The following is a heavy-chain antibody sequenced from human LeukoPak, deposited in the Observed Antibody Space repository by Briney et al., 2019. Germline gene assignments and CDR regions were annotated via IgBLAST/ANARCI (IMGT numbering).Heavy chain of an antibody. CDR2: IRSKANSYAT. V-gene: IGHV3-73*01. J-gene: IGHJ3*02. CDR3: ARDPQIVVVRGDAFDI. D-gene: IGHD3-22*01. CDR1: GFTFSGSA. Sequence: PGGSLRLSCAASGFTFSGSAMHWVRQASGKGLEWVGRIRSKANSYATAYAASVKGRFTISRDDSKNTAYLQMNSLRSDDTAVYYCARDPQIVVVRGDAFDIWGQGTMVTVSS.